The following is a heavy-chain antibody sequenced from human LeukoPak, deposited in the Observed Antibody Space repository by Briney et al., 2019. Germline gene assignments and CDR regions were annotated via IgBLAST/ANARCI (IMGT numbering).Heavy chain of an antibody. CDR3: ATSGRSYYYGMDV. Sequence: ASVKVSCKVSGYTLTELSMHWVRQAPGKGLEWMGGFDPEDGETIYAQKFQGRVTVTEDTSTDTAYMELSSLRSEDTAVYYCATSGRSYYYGMDVWGQGTTVTVSS. J-gene: IGHJ6*02. V-gene: IGHV1-24*01. CDR1: GYTLTELS. D-gene: IGHD2-15*01. CDR2: FDPEDGET.